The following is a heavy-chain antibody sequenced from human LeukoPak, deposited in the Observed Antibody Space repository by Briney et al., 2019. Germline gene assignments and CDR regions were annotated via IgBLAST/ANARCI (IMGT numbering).Heavy chain of an antibody. CDR3: ARRCNSASCPFDY. Sequence: ASVKVSCKASGGTFNTFAISWVRQAPGQGREWMGGIIPMFGTANYAQKFQGRVTITTDESRSTVYMELSSLRSEDTAVYYCARRCNSASCPFDYWGQGTLVTVSS. D-gene: IGHD2-2*01. CDR1: GGTFNTFA. J-gene: IGHJ4*02. CDR2: IIPMFGTA. V-gene: IGHV1-69*05.